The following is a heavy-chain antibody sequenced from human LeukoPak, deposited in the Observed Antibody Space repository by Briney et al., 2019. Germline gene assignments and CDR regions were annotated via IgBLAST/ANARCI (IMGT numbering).Heavy chain of an antibody. CDR2: INPSSGTT. CDR1: GYTFTNYY. D-gene: IGHD2-15*01. CDR3: AKGGCTSGTCYWSSFDY. Sequence: ASVKVSCKASGYTFTNYYMVWVRQAPGQGLEWMGIINPSSGTTNYAQKFQGRVTMTRDMSTSTVYMELSSLRSEDTALYYCAKGGCTSGTCYWSSFDYWGQGTLVTVSS. V-gene: IGHV1-46*01. J-gene: IGHJ4*02.